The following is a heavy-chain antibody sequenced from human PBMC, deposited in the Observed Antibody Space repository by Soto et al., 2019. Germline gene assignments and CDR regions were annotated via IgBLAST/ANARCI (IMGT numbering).Heavy chain of an antibody. J-gene: IGHJ3*02. CDR2: ISGGGTSM. V-gene: IGHV3-11*04. Sequence: GGSLRLSCTASGFPFDNTYMSWVRQAPGKGLEWVSHISGGGTSMYSDSVKGRFTISRDNAKNSLYLQMNSLRAEDTAVYYCARGIAVAGDAFDIWGQGTMVTVSS. CDR3: ARGIAVAGDAFDI. CDR1: GFPFDNTY. D-gene: IGHD6-19*01.